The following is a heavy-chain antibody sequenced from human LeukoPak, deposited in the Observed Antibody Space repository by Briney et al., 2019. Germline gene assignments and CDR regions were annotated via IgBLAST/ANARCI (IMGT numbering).Heavy chain of an antibody. CDR3: ARGELWFGESF. V-gene: IGHV3-53*01. J-gene: IGHJ4*02. Sequence: GGSLRLSCAVSGFTVSSNYMTWVRQAPGKGLEWVSVIYAGGSTFYAESVKGRFTISRDNSKNTLFLQMNSLRAEDTAVYYCARGELWFGESFWGQGTLVTVSS. CDR2: IYAGGST. CDR1: GFTVSSNY. D-gene: IGHD3-10*01.